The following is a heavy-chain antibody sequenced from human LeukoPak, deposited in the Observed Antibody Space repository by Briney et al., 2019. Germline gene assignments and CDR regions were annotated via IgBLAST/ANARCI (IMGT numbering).Heavy chain of an antibody. J-gene: IGHJ6*02. Sequence: GGSLRLSCEGSGFTFSNYWMGWVRQAPGKGLQWVANIKTNGSEKYYVDSVKGRFTISRDNSKNTLYLQMNSLRAEDTAVYYCAKDKAVTTPLNYYYGMDVWGQGTTVTVSS. CDR3: AKDKAVTTPLNYYYGMDV. D-gene: IGHD4-17*01. CDR2: IKTNGSEK. CDR1: GFTFSNYW. V-gene: IGHV3-7*03.